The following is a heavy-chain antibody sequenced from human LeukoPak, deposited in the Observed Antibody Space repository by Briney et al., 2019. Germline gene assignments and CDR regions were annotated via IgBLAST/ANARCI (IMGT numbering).Heavy chain of an antibody. CDR2: ISWNSGSI. CDR1: GFTFDDYA. CDR3: AKAYSSRGGYFDY. V-gene: IGHV3-9*01. Sequence: SLRLSWVASGFTFDDYAIHWVRQAPRKGRRWVSGISWNSGSIGYADSVKGRFTISRDNAKNSLYLQVNSLRAEDTAFYYCAKAYSSRGGYFDYWGQGTLVTVSS. J-gene: IGHJ4*02. D-gene: IGHD2-2*01.